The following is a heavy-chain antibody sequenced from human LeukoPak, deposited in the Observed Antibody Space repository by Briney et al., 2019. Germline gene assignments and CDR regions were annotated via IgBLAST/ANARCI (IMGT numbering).Heavy chain of an antibody. V-gene: IGHV3-7*01. CDR2: INQDGSKK. Sequence: GGSLRLSCVASRLTFSNYWMSWVRQAPGKGLEWVANINQDGSKKRYADSMKGRFTISRDNAKESLFLQLSSLRAEDTAVYYCAKWGPYCVGDYCPALDSWGPGTLVTVSS. CDR1: RLTFSNYW. J-gene: IGHJ4*02. D-gene: IGHD2-21*02. CDR3: AKWGPYCVGDYCPALDS.